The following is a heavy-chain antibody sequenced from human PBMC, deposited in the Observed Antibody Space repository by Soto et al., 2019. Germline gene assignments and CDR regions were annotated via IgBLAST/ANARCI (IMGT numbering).Heavy chain of an antibody. J-gene: IGHJ4*02. CDR3: ARSTTGTVRAGFDY. CDR1: GFTFSSYS. Sequence: VQLVESGGGLVKPGGSLRLSCAASGFTFSSYSMNWVRQAPGKGLEWVSSISSSSSYIYYADSVKGRFTISRDNAKNSLYLQMNSLRAEDTAVYYCARSTTGTVRAGFDYWGQGTLVTVSS. V-gene: IGHV3-21*01. CDR2: ISSSSSYI. D-gene: IGHD1-1*01.